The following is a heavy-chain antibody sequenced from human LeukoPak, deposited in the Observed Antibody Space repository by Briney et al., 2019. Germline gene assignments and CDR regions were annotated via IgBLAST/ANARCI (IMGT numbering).Heavy chain of an antibody. Sequence: ASVKVSCKASGYTFTGYYMHWVRQAPGQGLEWMGWINPNSGGTNYAQKFQGRVTMTRDTSISTAYMELSRLRSDDTAVYYCARGGYYNILTGFRSRFLGFDYWGQGTLVTVSS. V-gene: IGHV1-2*02. D-gene: IGHD3-9*01. CDR3: ARGGYYNILTGFRSRFLGFDY. J-gene: IGHJ4*02. CDR2: INPNSGGT. CDR1: GYTFTGYY.